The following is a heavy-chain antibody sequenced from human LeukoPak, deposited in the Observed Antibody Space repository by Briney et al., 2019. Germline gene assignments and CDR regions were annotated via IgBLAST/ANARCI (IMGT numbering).Heavy chain of an antibody. CDR1: GYTFTSYY. Sequence: ASVKVSCKASGYTFTSYYMHWVRQAPGQGLEWMGIINPSGGSTSYAQKFQGRVTMTGDTSTSTVYMELSSLRSEDTAVYYCARGMSRYCSSTSCYRWFDPWGQGTLVTVSS. CDR3: ARGMSRYCSSTSCYRWFDP. J-gene: IGHJ5*02. V-gene: IGHV1-46*01. D-gene: IGHD2-2*02. CDR2: INPSGGST.